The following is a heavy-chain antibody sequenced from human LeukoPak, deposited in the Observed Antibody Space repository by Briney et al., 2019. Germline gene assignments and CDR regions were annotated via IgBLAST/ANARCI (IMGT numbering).Heavy chain of an antibody. CDR3: ARDFTMVRGVIYWFDP. D-gene: IGHD3-10*01. V-gene: IGHV1-69*04. CDR1: GGTFSSYA. CDR2: IIPILGIA. Sequence: SVKVSCKASGGTFSSYAISWVRQAPGQGLEWMGRIIPILGIANYAQKFQGRVTITADKSTSTAYMELSSLRSEDTAVYYCARDFTMVRGVIYWFDPWGQGTLVTVSS. J-gene: IGHJ5*02.